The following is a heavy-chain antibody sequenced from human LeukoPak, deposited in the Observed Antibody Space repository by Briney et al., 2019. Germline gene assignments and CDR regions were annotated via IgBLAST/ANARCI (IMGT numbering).Heavy chain of an antibody. J-gene: IGHJ4*02. CDR2: IIPILGIA. D-gene: IGHD2-2*02. CDR3: AKGGYCSSTSCYSKNPFDY. CDR1: GGTFSSYA. V-gene: IGHV1-69*04. Sequence: ASVKVSCKASGGTFSSYAISWVRQAPGQGLEWMGRIIPILGIANYAQKFQGRVTITADKSTSTAYMELSSLRAEDTAVYYCAKGGYCSSTSCYSKNPFDYWGQGTLVTVSS.